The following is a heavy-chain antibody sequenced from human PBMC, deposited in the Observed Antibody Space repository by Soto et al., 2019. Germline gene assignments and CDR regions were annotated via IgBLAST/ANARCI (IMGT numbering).Heavy chain of an antibody. J-gene: IGHJ4*02. V-gene: IGHV4-31*03. CDR1: GGSISSGNYY. CDR3: ARGGSGDIVVVASIDY. CDR2: IFYSGST. Sequence: QVQLQESGPGLVKPSQTLSLTCTVSGGSISSGNYYWSWIRQHPGKGLEWFGYIFYSGSTSYNPPLKSRVIISVDTFKNQFSLKLSSVTAADTAVYYCARGGSGDIVVVASIDYWGQGTLVTVSS. D-gene: IGHD2-15*01.